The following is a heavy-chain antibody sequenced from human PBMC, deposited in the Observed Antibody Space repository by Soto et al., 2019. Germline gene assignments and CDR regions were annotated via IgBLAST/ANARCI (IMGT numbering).Heavy chain of an antibody. J-gene: IGHJ3*01. CDR2: ISGDGRST. V-gene: IGHV3-74*01. Sequence: EVQLVDSGGGLVQPGGSLRLSCAASEFTFRSYWMHWVRQSPGKGLVWVSRISGDGRSTNYADSVKGRFTISRHNAKNTVYLQINSLRAEDTAVYYCARSLPGTYGAFDLWGQGTMVTVSA. D-gene: IGHD1-7*01. CDR1: EFTFRSYW. CDR3: ARSLPGTYGAFDL.